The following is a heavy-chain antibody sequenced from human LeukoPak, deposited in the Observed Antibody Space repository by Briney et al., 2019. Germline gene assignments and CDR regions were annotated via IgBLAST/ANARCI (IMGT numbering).Heavy chain of an antibody. D-gene: IGHD2-15*01. CDR3: ASVYCSGGSCYYYGMDV. CDR1: GGTFSSYA. V-gene: IGHV1-69*13. J-gene: IGHJ6*02. Sequence: SVKVSCKASGGTFSSYAISWVRQAPGQGLEWMGGIIPIFGTANYAQKFQGRVTITADESTSTAYMELSSLRSEDTAVYYCASVYCSGGSCYYYGMDVWGQGTTVTVSS. CDR2: IIPIFGTA.